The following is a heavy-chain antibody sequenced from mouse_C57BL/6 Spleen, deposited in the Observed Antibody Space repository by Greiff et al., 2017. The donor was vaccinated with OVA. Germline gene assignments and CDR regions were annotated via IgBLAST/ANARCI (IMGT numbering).Heavy chain of an antibody. V-gene: IGHV5-17*01. D-gene: IGHD1-1*01. CDR2: ISSGSSTI. Sequence: EVQLQQSGGGLVKPGGSLKLSCAASGFTFSDYGMHWVRQAPEKGLEWVAYISSGSSTIYYADTVKGRFTISRDNAKNTLFLQMTSLRSEDTAMYYCAREHYGSSYGYFDVWGTGTTVTVSS. J-gene: IGHJ1*03. CDR3: AREHYGSSYGYFDV. CDR1: GFTFSDYG.